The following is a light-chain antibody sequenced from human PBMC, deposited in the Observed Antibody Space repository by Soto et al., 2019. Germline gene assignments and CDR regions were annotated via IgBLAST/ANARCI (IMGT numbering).Light chain of an antibody. Sequence: EIVLTQSPATLSLSPGERATLSCRASQSVSSYLAWYQQRPGQAPRLLIHDASSRVTGVPARFSGSGSETDFTLTISSLQPEDFAVYYCQQRSNWPPITFGQGTRLEIK. CDR3: QQRSNWPPIT. V-gene: IGKV3-11*01. CDR1: QSVSSY. CDR2: DAS. J-gene: IGKJ5*01.